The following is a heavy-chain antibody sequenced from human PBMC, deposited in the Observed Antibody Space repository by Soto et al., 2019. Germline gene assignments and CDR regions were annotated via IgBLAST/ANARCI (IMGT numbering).Heavy chain of an antibody. CDR3: AKGAGWKGEYCYYGMDV. CDR2: ISGSGGST. CDR1: GFTLSSYA. Sequence: AGSSLRLSCAASGFTLSSYAMSWVRQAPGKVLEWVSAISGSGGSTYYADSLKVRFTISRDNSKNTMYLQMKSLRAEDTAVYYCAKGAGWKGEYCYYGMDVWGQGTTVTVSS. D-gene: IGHD1-1*01. J-gene: IGHJ6*02. V-gene: IGHV3-23*01.